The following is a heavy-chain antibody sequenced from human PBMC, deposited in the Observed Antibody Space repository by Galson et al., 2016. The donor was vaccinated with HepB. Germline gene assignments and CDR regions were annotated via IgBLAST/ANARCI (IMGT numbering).Heavy chain of an antibody. Sequence: ETLSLTCAVSGGSITSSDWWSWVRQPPGQGLEWIGNIYYTGSTYYSPSLKSRVTISVDTSKNQFSLKLSSVTAADTAVYYCATYYSGSYLGFSYWGQGTLVTVSS. D-gene: IGHD1-26*01. J-gene: IGHJ4*02. CDR3: ATYYSGSYLGFSY. V-gene: IGHV4-4*02. CDR1: GGSITSSDW. CDR2: IYYTGST.